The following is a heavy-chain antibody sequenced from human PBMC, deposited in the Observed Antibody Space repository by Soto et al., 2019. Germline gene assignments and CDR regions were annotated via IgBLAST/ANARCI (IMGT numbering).Heavy chain of an antibody. D-gene: IGHD3-16*01. J-gene: IGHJ4*02. CDR2: IWTSGRT. Sequence: NPSETLSLTCNVSGDAMSKYYWSWVRQPAGKGLEWIGRIWTSGRTNYNPSLKSRVTMSIDTSNKHFSLDLKSVTAADTAVYYCARTVGAAYYFDFWGQGVLVTVSS. V-gene: IGHV4-4*07. CDR1: GDAMSKYY. CDR3: ARTVGAAYYFDF.